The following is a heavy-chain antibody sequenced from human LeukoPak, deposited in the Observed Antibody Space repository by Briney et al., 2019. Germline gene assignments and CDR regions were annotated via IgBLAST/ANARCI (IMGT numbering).Heavy chain of an antibody. Sequence: PSETLSLTCTVSGDSFRSSGYYWGWIRQPPGKGLEWIGTIHNSGNTYYNPSLKSRVAIFGDTSKNQFSLNLSSVTAADTAMYYCARTSTVTTRWFERWGQGTLATVSS. D-gene: IGHD4-17*01. CDR3: ARTSTVTTRWFER. V-gene: IGHV4-39*01. CDR2: IHNSGNT. J-gene: IGHJ5*02. CDR1: GDSFRSSGYY.